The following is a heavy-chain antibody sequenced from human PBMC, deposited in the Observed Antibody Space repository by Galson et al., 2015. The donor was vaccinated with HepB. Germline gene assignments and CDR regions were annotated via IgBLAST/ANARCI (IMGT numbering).Heavy chain of an antibody. CDR1: GFTFSSYN. J-gene: IGHJ4*02. D-gene: IGHD6-13*01. CDR3: AKDSSSWYGTGGY. CDR2: ISSSDGTT. V-gene: IGHV3-48*02. Sequence: SLRLSCAASGFTFSSYNMNWVRQAPGKGLEWIAYISSSDGTTYYADSVKGRFTISRDNAKNSLYLQMNSLRDEDTAVYYCAKDSSSWYGTGGYWGQGTLVTVSS.